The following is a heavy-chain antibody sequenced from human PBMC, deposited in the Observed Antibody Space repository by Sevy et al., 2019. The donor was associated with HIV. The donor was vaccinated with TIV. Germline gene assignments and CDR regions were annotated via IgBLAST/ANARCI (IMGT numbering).Heavy chain of an antibody. CDR1: GFSFSKYW. V-gene: IGHV3-7*01. CDR2: IKEDGSQK. J-gene: IGHJ4*02. CDR3: ARDPDILSGYPSHYFDY. D-gene: IGHD3-9*01. Sequence: GGSLRLSCAASGFSFSKYWMSWVRQAPGKGLEWVANIKEDGSQKNDLESGKGRFTISRDNAKNLLYLQMNNLRADDTAVYYCARDPDILSGYPSHYFDYWGQGTLVTVSS.